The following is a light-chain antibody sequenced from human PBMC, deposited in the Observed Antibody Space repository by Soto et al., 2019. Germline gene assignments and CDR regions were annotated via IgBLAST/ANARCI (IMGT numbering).Light chain of an antibody. CDR1: SSDVGNYNF. Sequence: QSALTQPSSVSGSPGQSVTISCTGTSSDVGNYNFVSWYQEHPGKAPKLIIYDVAKRPSGVPDRFSGSKSGNTASLTISGLQAEDEADYYCCSYAVNYPHFGGGTKLTVL. CDR3: CSYAVNYPH. J-gene: IGLJ2*01. CDR2: DVA. V-gene: IGLV2-11*01.